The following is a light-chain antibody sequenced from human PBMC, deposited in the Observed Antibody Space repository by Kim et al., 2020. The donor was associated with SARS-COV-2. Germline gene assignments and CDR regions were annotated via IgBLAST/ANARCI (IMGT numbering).Light chain of an antibody. CDR3: QQCGSWPLT. J-gene: IGKJ4*01. V-gene: IGKV3-11*01. CDR1: QSIRGY. CDR2: DAS. Sequence: PGERATLSCRASQSIRGYLAWYQQKPGQAPRLLIYDASNRATCIPGRFSGSGSGTDFTLTISSLEPEDFAVYYCQQCGSWPLTFGGGTKLEI.